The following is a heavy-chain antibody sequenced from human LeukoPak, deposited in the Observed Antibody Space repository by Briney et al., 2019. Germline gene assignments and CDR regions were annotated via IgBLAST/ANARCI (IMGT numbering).Heavy chain of an antibody. Sequence: GGSLRLSCAASGFGFSNYWMSWVRQAPGKGLEWLGNINQGGSVTNYVDSVKGRFSISRDNAKNTMYLQMSSLRVEDTAVYYCARDHHSGALDYWGQGTLVTVSS. CDR3: ARDHHSGALDY. CDR1: GFGFSNYW. V-gene: IGHV3-7*01. CDR2: INQGGSVT. D-gene: IGHD1-26*01. J-gene: IGHJ4*02.